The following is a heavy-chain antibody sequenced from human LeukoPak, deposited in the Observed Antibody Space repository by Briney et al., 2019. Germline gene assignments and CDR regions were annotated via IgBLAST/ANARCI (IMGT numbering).Heavy chain of an antibody. V-gene: IGHV5-51*01. CDR1: GYIFTNYW. J-gene: IGHJ3*02. CDR2: VYPGDSDT. D-gene: IGHD5-24*01. CDR3: ARVGDGYKEVVAFDI. Sequence: GESLKISCKGSGYIFTNYWIGWVRQMPGKGLEWMGIVYPGDSDTRYSPSFQGQVTISADKSISTAYLQWSSLKASDTAMYYCARVGDGYKEVVAFDIWGQGTMVTVSS.